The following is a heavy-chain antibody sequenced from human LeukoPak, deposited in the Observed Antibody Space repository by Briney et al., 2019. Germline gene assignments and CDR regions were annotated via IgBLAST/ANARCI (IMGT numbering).Heavy chain of an antibody. CDR2: INHSGGT. J-gene: IGHJ4*02. Sequence: SETLSLTCAVYGGSFSGYYWSWIRQPPGKGLEWIGEINHSGGTNYNPSLKSRVTISVDTSKNQFSLKLSSVTAADTAVYYCARAPRWLQLPGYWGQGTLVTVSS. V-gene: IGHV4-34*01. CDR3: ARAPRWLQLPGY. CDR1: GGSFSGYY. D-gene: IGHD5-24*01.